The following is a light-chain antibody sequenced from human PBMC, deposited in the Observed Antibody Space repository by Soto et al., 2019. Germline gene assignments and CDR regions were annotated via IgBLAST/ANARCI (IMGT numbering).Light chain of an antibody. V-gene: IGKV3-20*01. CDR1: QSVGNNY. CDR3: QHYGSSTWT. Sequence: EIVLTQSPGTLSLSPGERATLSCRASQSVGNNYLAWYQQKPGQAPSLLIYGASSRATGIPDRFSGSGSGTDFTLTISRLEPEDFAVYYCQHYGSSTWTFGQGTKVDIK. J-gene: IGKJ1*01. CDR2: GAS.